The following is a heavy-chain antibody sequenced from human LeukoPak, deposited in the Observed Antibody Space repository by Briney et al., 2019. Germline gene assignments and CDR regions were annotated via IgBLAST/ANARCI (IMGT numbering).Heavy chain of an antibody. V-gene: IGHV3-21*04. Sequence: PGGSLRLSCAASGFTFSSYSMNWVRQAPGKGLEWVSSISSSSSYIYYADSVKGRFTISRDNAKNSLYLQMNSLRAEDTALYYCASNGYSYGEYYYYYYMDVWGKGTTVTVSS. CDR1: GFTFSSYS. CDR3: ASNGYSYGEYYYYYYMDV. D-gene: IGHD5-18*01. CDR2: ISSSSSYI. J-gene: IGHJ6*03.